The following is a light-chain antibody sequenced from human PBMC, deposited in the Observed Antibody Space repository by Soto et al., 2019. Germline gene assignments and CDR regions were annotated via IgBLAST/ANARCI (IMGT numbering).Light chain of an antibody. CDR3: QQRSNWPRT. J-gene: IGKJ1*01. V-gene: IGKV3-11*01. CDR2: DAS. Sequence: EIVLTQSPATLSLSPGERATLSCRASQSVGSYLAWYQQKLGQAPRLLIYDASNRATGIPARFSGSGSGTDFTLTISSLGPEDFAVYCCQQRSNWPRTFGQGTKVEIK. CDR1: QSVGSY.